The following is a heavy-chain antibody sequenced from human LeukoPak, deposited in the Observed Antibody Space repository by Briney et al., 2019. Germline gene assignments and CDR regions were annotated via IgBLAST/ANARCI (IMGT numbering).Heavy chain of an antibody. CDR2: INPSGGST. D-gene: IGHD3-22*01. CDR1: GYTFTSYY. J-gene: IGHJ3*02. CDR3: ARDHDRCCDYYDGSLIGAFDI. V-gene: IGHV1-46*01. Sequence: ASVKVSCEASGYTFTSYYMHWVRQAPGQGLEWMGIINPSGGSTSYAQKFQGRVTMTRDTSTSTVYMELSSLRSEDTAVYYCARDHDRCCDYYDGSLIGAFDIWGQGTMVTVSS.